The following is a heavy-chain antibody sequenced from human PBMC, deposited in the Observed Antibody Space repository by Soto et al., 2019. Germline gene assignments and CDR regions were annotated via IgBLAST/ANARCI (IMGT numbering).Heavy chain of an antibody. CDR1: GGSLSGGSYS. Sequence: SETLSLTCTVSGGSLSGGSYSWTWIRQPPGKGLEWIGYIYYTGSTTYNPSLKSRVTISLDTSKNQFSLNLSSVTAADTAVYYCARRRPYRGSSSWGSGARVTVS. CDR3: ARRRPYRGSSS. J-gene: IGHJ5*02. D-gene: IGHD5-12*01. V-gene: IGHV4-61*01. CDR2: IYYTGST.